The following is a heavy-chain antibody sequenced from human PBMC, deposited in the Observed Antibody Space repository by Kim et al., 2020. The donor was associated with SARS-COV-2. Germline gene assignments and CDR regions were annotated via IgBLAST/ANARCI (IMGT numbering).Heavy chain of an antibody. CDR3: AKDRMDRGVHGMDV. J-gene: IGHJ6*02. CDR1: GFTLDDYT. CDR2: ISWDGGST. D-gene: IGHD3-10*01. V-gene: IGHV3-43*01. Sequence: GGSLRLSCAASGFTLDDYTMHWVRQAPGKGLEWVSLISWDGGSTYYADSVKGRFTISRDNSKNSLYLQMNSLRTEDTALYYCAKDRMDRGVHGMDVWGQGTTVTVSS.